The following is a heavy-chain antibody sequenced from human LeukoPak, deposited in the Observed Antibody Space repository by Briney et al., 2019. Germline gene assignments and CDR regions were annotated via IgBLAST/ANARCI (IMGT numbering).Heavy chain of an antibody. CDR2: ICSFSGYI. CDR1: GFGFNTYS. D-gene: IGHD2-2*01. CDR3: ARDPSPRTSYYYYYMDV. Sequence: GGSLILSCAASGFGFNTYSMNWVRQAPGKVLEGVSSICSFSGYIYYADSVKGRFTISRDNAKNSLHLRTYSLRVEDTAVYYCARDPSPRTSYYYYYMDVWGKGTTVTVSS. V-gene: IGHV3-21*01. J-gene: IGHJ6*03.